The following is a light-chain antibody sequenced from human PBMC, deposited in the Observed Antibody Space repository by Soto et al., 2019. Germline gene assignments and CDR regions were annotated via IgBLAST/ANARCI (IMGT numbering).Light chain of an antibody. CDR1: QSISSEN. CDR3: QQSGDSPLMYT. J-gene: IGKJ2*01. V-gene: IGKV3-20*01. Sequence: EIVLTQSPGTLSLSPGERAPLYCRSSQSISSENLAWYQQRPGQAPSLLIASASSRATGVPDRFSGSGSGTDFTITITRLDPEDVAVYYGQQSGDSPLMYTFGQGTKLEIK. CDR2: SAS.